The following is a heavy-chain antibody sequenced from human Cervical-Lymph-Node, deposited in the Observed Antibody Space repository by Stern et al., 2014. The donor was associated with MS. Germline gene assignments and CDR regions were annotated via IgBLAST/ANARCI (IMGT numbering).Heavy chain of an antibody. D-gene: IGHD3-10*01. CDR2: INRDGTAT. CDR1: GFTFRNFW. J-gene: IGHJ4*02. V-gene: IGHV3-74*01. Sequence: EVQLVESGGGLVQPGGSLRLSCVASGFTFRNFWMHWVRQVPGQGLVWVARINRDGTATNHADSVKGRFTISRDNARNTVYLQMNSLRAEDTAVYYCTKDTYGPEDSWGQGISVTVSS. CDR3: TKDTYGPEDS.